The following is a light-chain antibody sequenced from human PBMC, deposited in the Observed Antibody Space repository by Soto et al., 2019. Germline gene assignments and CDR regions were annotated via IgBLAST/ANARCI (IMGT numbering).Light chain of an antibody. V-gene: IGLV2-23*02. CDR3: CSYAGSTTQTYV. CDR2: EVS. Sequence: QSALNQPASVYGSPGQSITISCTGTHSDVGSYNLVSWYQQHPGKAPKVIIYEVSERPSGVSDRFSGSKSGNTASLMISGLQAEDEADYYCCSYAGSTTQTYVFGSGTKVTVL. CDR1: HSDVGSYNL. J-gene: IGLJ1*01.